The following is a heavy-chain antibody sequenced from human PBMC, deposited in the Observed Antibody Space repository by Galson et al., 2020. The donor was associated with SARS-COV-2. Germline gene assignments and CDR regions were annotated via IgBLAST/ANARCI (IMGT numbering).Heavy chain of an antibody. CDR2: ISAYNGNT. CDR3: ARDQMVREIGTNYYGMDV. Sequence: ASVKVSCKASGYTFTSYGISWVRQAPGQGLEWMGWISAYNGNTNYAQKLQGRVTMTTDTSTSTAYMELRSLRSDDTAVYYCARDQMVREIGTNYYGMDVWGQGTTVTVSS. J-gene: IGHJ6*02. D-gene: IGHD2-8*01. V-gene: IGHV1-18*01. CDR1: GYTFTSYG.